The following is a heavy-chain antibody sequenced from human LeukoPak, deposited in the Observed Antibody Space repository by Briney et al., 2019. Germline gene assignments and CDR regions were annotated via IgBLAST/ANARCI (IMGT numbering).Heavy chain of an antibody. V-gene: IGHV3-7*01. CDR2: IKNDGAGK. CDR3: AKDSHSKGDF. CDR1: GFTISYHW. Sequence: PGMSLTLSCAASGFTISYHWMTLVRQAPGKRLEWVSNIKNDGAGKNYVDSMKVRFTISRDNTKNSLYLQMNSLRAEDTAVYYCAKDSHSKGDFWGQGVLVPVSS. J-gene: IGHJ4*02. D-gene: IGHD6-13*01.